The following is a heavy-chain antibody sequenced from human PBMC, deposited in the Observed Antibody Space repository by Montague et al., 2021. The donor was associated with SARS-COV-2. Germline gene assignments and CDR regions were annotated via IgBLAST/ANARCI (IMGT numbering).Heavy chain of an antibody. CDR2: ICNSGTT. CDR1: GDSTSCPNCY. J-gene: IGHJ5*02. CDR3: ARHRNYGDHSLDNWFHP. D-gene: IGHD4-17*01. V-gene: IGHV4-39*01. Sequence: SETLSLTCTVSGDSTSCPNCYWGWIRQPPRKGLDWIGTICNSGTTYYNPSLKSRLTISIDTSKNQFSLKLSSVTAADTAVYYCARHRNYGDHSLDNWFHPWGQGTLVTVSS.